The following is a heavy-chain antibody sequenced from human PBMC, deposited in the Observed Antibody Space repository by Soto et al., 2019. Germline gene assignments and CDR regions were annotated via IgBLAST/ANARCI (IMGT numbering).Heavy chain of an antibody. Sequence: GGSLRLSCTAYGFTFSSHGMNWVRQAPGKGLEWVSFLSGSAGITFYADSVKGRSTISRDNSKNTLYLQMNSLRAEDTAVYYCAKDRGIEGSSVRAFDVWGQGTMVT. CDR1: GFTFSSHG. J-gene: IGHJ3*01. D-gene: IGHD1-26*01. CDR2: LSGSAGIT. CDR3: AKDRGIEGSSVRAFDV. V-gene: IGHV3-23*01.